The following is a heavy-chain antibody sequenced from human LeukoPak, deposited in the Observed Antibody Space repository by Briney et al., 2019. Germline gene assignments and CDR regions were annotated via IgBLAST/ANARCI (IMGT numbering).Heavy chain of an antibody. CDR3: ARGYNWGSPTRNFYYLDV. J-gene: IGHJ6*03. D-gene: IGHD7-27*01. CDR1: GGSISSYY. CDR2: IYYSGST. Sequence: PSETLSLTCTVSGGSISSYYWSWIRQPPGKGLEWIGYIYYSGSTNYNPSLKSRVTISVDTSKNQFSLKLSSVTAADTAVYYCARGYNWGSPTRNFYYLDVWGKGTTATVSS. V-gene: IGHV4-59*01.